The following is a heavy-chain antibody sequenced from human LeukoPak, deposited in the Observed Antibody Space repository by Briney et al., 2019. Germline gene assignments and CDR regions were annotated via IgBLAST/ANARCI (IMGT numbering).Heavy chain of an antibody. D-gene: IGHD3-9*01. J-gene: IGHJ6*02. CDR1: GYSFTNYG. Sequence: GASVKVSCKASGYSFTNYGIIWVRQAPGQGLEWMGIINPSGGSTSYAQKFQGRVTMTRDTSTSTVYMELSSLRSEDTAVYYCARGPQELRYFDLDVWGQGTTVTVSS. CDR3: ARGPQELRYFDLDV. CDR2: INPSGGST. V-gene: IGHV1-46*01.